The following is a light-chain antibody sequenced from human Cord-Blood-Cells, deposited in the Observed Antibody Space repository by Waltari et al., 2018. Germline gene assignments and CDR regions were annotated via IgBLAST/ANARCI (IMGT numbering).Light chain of an antibody. CDR3: QQYYSTPR. J-gene: IGKJ3*01. CDR2: GTC. CDR1: QSVLYSSNNKNY. Sequence: DIVMTQSPDSLAVSLGERATINCKSSQSVLYSSNNKNYLAWYQQKPGQPPKLLIYGTCTRESGVTDRISGSGSGTDFTLTSSSLQAEDVAFYYCQQYYSTPRFGPGTKVDIK. V-gene: IGKV4-1*01.